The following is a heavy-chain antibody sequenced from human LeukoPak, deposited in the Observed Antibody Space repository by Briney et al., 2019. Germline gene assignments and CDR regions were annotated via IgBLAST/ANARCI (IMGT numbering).Heavy chain of an antibody. CDR3: ARDKDSPPESSWYYDY. V-gene: IGHV3-48*04. CDR1: GFTFSNYG. Sequence: AGGSLRLSCAPSGFTFSNYGMNWVRQAPGKGLQWISYISSSSSTIYYADSVKGRFTISRDNAKNSLYLQMSSLRAEDTAVYYCARDKDSPPESSWYYDYWGQGALVTVSS. D-gene: IGHD6-13*01. J-gene: IGHJ4*02. CDR2: ISSSSSTI.